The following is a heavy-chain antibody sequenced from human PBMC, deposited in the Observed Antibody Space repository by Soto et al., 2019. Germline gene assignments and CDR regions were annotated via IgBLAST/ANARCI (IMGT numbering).Heavy chain of an antibody. CDR3: AHIVVAGLGYYFDY. D-gene: IGHD6-19*01. V-gene: IGHV2-5*02. CDR1: GFSLSSTRMA. CDR2: IYWDDDK. J-gene: IGHJ4*02. Sequence: QITLKESGPTLVKPTQTLTLTCTFSGFSLSSTRMAVGWIRQPPGKALEWLALIYWDDDKRYSPFLKSTLTITKDTSKNQVVLTMSNMDPVDTAIYYCAHIVVAGLGYYFDYWGQGTLVTVSS.